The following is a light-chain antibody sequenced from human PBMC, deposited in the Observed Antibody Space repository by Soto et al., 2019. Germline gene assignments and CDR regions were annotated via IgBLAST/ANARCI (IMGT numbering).Light chain of an antibody. CDR3: QSYNDWLFA. J-gene: IGKJ2*01. V-gene: IGKV3-15*01. CDR2: GVS. CDR1: ESLSYF. Sequence: EIVLTQSPATLSVSPGERVTLSCRASESLSYFLAWYQHNPGQSPRLLIYGVSTRVAGVPSRFSGGGSATDCTLTISSRQSEDFAVYYCQSYNDWLFAFGQGTKLE.